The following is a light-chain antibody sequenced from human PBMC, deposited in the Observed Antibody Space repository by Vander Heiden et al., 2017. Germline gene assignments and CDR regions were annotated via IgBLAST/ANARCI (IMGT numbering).Light chain of an antibody. V-gene: IGKV2-28*01. Sequence: DIVMTQSPLSLPVTPGEPASISCRSSQSLLHSNGYNYLDWYLQKPGQSPQLLIYLGSNRASGVPDRFSGSGSGTDFTLKISRVEAEDVGVYYCMQALQTRTFGGGTRWRSN. CDR1: QSLLHSNGYNY. CDR3: MQALQTRT. CDR2: LGS. J-gene: IGKJ4*01.